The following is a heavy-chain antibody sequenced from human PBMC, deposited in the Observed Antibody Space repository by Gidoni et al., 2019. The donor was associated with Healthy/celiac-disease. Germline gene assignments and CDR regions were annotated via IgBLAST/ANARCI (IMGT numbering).Heavy chain of an antibody. CDR1: GFPFSSYG. D-gene: IGHD6-6*01. V-gene: IGHV3-30*18. Sequence: QVQLVESGGGVVQPGRSLRLSCAASGFPFSSYGMHWVRQAPGKGLEGVAVISYDGSNKYYADSVKGRFTISRDNSKNTLYLQMNSLRAEDTAVYYCAKLCGIAARQFEGDYWGQGTLVTVSS. CDR2: ISYDGSNK. CDR3: AKLCGIAARQFEGDY. J-gene: IGHJ4*02.